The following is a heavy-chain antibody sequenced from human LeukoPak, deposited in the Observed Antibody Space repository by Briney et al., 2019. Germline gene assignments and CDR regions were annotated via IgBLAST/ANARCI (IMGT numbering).Heavy chain of an antibody. CDR1: GFTFNSYG. V-gene: IGHV3-30*18. CDR2: ISYDGSNK. CDR3: AKDRSIAAALDY. D-gene: IGHD6-13*01. Sequence: GGSLRLSCAASGFTFNSYGMHWVRQAPGKGLEWVAVISYDGSNKYYADSVKGRFTISRDNSKNTLYLQMNSLRAEDTAVYYCAKDRSIAAALDYWGQGTLVTVSS. J-gene: IGHJ4*02.